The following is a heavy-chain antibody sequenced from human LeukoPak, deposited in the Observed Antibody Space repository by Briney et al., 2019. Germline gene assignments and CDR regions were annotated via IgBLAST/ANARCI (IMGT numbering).Heavy chain of an antibody. CDR3: ARFSVDGTNY. CDR2: INHSGST. Sequence: SETLSLTCAVYGGSFSGYYWSWIRQPPGKGLEWIGEINHSGSTNYNPSLKSRVTISVDTSKNQFSLKLSSVTAADTAVYYCARFSVDGTNYWGQETLVTVSS. CDR1: GGSFSGYY. V-gene: IGHV4-34*01. J-gene: IGHJ4*02. D-gene: IGHD6-19*01.